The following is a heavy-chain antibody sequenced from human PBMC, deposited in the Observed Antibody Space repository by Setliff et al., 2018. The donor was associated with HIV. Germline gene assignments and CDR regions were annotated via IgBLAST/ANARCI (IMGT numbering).Heavy chain of an antibody. J-gene: IGHJ4*02. CDR1: DSGTYY. CDR3: ARRRVVARVFDY. Sequence: PSETLSLTCTVSDSGTYYWSWIRQSPVKGLEWIGEIDHRGETNYNPSLKSRVILSVDTSKNQFSLSLSSLTAADTALYYCARRRVVARVFDYWGQGTQVTVSS. D-gene: IGHD2-15*01. V-gene: IGHV4-34*01. CDR2: IDHRGET.